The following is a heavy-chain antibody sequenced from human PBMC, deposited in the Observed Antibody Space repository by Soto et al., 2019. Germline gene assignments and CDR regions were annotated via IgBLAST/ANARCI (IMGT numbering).Heavy chain of an antibody. D-gene: IGHD2-15*01. CDR1: GFTFSSYW. CDR3: VRDRGTSTPRDCAPRRFDF. Sequence: GGSLRLSCASSGFTFSSYWMHWVRQAPGKGLVWVSRINSDGSSTSYADSVKGRFTISSDDSKSTLFLPIDSLRVEATAVYFSVRDRGTSTPRDCAPRRFDFWGQGTMVTVSS. V-gene: IGHV3-74*01. CDR2: INSDGSST. J-gene: IGHJ5*01.